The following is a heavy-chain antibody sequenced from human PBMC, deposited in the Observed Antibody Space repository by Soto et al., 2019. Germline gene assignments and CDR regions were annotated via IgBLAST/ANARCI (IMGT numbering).Heavy chain of an antibody. CDR3: IAAGPIYYYGMDV. CDR2: IYYSGST. V-gene: IGHV4-39*01. CDR1: GVSISSSSYY. J-gene: IGHJ6*02. Sequence: SETLSLTCTVSGVSISSSSYYWGWIRQPPGKGMEWIGSIYYSGSTYYNTSLKNRVTLSVDTSKNQFSLKLSSVTAADTAVYYCIAAGPIYYYGMDVWGQGTTVT. D-gene: IGHD6-6*01.